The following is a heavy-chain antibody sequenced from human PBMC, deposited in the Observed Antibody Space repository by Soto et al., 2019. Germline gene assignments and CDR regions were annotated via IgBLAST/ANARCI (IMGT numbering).Heavy chain of an antibody. CDR3: ARRYGSAIDY. CDR2: IYYSGST. D-gene: IGHD3-16*01. J-gene: IGHJ4*02. Sequence: SETLSLTCTVSGGSISSYYWSWIRQPPGKGLGWIGYIYYSGSTNYNPSLKSRVTISVDTSKNQFSLKLSSVTAADTAVYYCARRYGSAIDYWGQGTLVTVSS. CDR1: GGSISSYY. V-gene: IGHV4-59*08.